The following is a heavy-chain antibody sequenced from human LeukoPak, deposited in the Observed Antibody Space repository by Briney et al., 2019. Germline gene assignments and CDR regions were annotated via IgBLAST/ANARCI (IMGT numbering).Heavy chain of an antibody. D-gene: IGHD3-16*01. J-gene: IGHJ4*02. CDR3: ARLKYNWGSPDY. CDR2: VNLNSGAT. Sequence: GASVKVSCKASGYTFTGYYMHWVRQAPGQGLEWLGWVNLNSGATKYDKKFQGRVTMARDTSIAIAYMELSRLRSDDTAVYYCARLKYNWGSPDYWGQGTLVTVSS. V-gene: IGHV1-2*02. CDR1: GYTFTGYY.